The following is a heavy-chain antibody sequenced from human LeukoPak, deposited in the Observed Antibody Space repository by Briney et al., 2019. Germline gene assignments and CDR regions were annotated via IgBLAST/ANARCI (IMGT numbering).Heavy chain of an antibody. V-gene: IGHV4-30-2*01. CDR3: AGELPNDYGDYVFDP. D-gene: IGHD4-17*01. Sequence: SETLSLTCTVSGGSISSGAYYWSWIRQPPGKGLEWIGYIYHSESTYYNPSLKSRVTISVDGSKNQFSLQLSSVTAADTAVYYCAGELPNDYGDYVFDPWGQGTLVTVSS. CDR2: IYHSEST. J-gene: IGHJ5*02. CDR1: GGSISSGAYY.